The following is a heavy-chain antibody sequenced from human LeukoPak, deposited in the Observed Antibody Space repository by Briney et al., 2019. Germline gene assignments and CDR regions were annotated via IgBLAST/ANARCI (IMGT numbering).Heavy chain of an antibody. CDR1: EFTFSSYW. Sequence: GGSLRLSCAASEFTFSSYWMSWVRQAPGKGLEWVANIKHDGSEKYYVDSVKGRFTISRDNAKNSLYLQMSSLRADDTAVYYCARDRVVFSPGSFDYWGRGTLVTVSS. J-gene: IGHJ4*02. D-gene: IGHD3-22*01. CDR3: ARDRVVFSPGSFDY. V-gene: IGHV3-7*04. CDR2: IKHDGSEK.